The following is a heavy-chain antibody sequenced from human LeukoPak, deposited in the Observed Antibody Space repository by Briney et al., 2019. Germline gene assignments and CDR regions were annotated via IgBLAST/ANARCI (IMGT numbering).Heavy chain of an antibody. CDR3: ARVVEWFPCKVDAFDI. CDR2: INSDGSST. J-gene: IGHJ3*02. V-gene: IGHV3-74*01. CDR1: GFTFSSYW. D-gene: IGHD3-3*01. Sequence: PGGSLRLSCAASGFTFSSYWMHWVRQAPGKGLVWVSRINSDGSSTSYADSVKGRFTISRDNAKNTLYLQMNSLRAEDTAVYYCARVVEWFPCKVDAFDIWGQGTMVTVSS.